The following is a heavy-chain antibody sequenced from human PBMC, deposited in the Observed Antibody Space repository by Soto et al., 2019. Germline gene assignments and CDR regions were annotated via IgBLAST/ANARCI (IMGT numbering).Heavy chain of an antibody. D-gene: IGHD4-4*01. V-gene: IGHV2-26*01. CDR2: IFSNDEK. CDR1: GFSLSNARMG. J-gene: IGHJ4*02. CDR3: ARILTTVDVYYFDY. Sequence: QVTLKESGPVLVKPTEPLTLTCTVSGFSLSNARMGVSWIRQPPGKALEWLAHIFSNDEKSYSTSLKSRLTSTKDTYKSQVVLTMTNMDPVDTDPYYGARILTTVDVYYFDYGGQGTLVPVST.